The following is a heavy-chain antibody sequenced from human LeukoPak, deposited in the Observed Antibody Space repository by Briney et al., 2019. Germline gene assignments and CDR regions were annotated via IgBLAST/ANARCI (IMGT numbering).Heavy chain of an antibody. CDR3: AREVADYYDSSGPY. Sequence: PSETLSLTCTVSGGSISSSSYYWGWIRQPPGMGLEWIGSIYYSGSTYYNPSLKSRVTISVDTSKNQFSLKLSSVTAADTAVYYCAREVADYYDSSGPYWGQGTLVTVSS. CDR2: IYYSGST. CDR1: GGSISSSSYY. V-gene: IGHV4-39*07. D-gene: IGHD3-22*01. J-gene: IGHJ4*02.